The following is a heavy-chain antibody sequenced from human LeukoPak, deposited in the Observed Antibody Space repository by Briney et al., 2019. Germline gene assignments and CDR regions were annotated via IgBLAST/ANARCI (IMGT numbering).Heavy chain of an antibody. Sequence: AAVKVSRQGSGGTFRRYAFRRGRQAPGQGVGGVGRIIPILGIANYAQKFQGRVTITADKSTSTAYMELSSLRSEDTAVYYCARVTAAAGTRVDYWGQGTLVTVSS. J-gene: IGHJ4*02. CDR1: GGTFRRYA. D-gene: IGHD6-13*01. V-gene: IGHV1-69*04. CDR3: ARVTAAAGTRVDY. CDR2: IIPILGIA.